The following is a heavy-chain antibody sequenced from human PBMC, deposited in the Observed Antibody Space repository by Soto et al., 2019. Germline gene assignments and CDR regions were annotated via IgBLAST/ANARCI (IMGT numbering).Heavy chain of an antibody. Sequence: ASVKVSCKASGYTFTGHYMHWVRQAPGQGLEWMGWINPNSVGTNYAQKFQGRVTMTRDTSISTAYMELSRLRSDDTAVYYCARETMVRGQHGFDIWGQGTLVTVSS. V-gene: IGHV1-2*02. CDR3: ARETMVRGQHGFDI. D-gene: IGHD3-10*01. CDR1: GYTFTGHY. J-gene: IGHJ3*02. CDR2: INPNSVGT.